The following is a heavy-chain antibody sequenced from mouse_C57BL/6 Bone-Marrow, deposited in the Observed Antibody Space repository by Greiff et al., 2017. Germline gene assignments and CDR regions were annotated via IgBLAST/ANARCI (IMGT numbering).Heavy chain of an antibody. CDR3: ARDGGDSSGPAWVAY. D-gene: IGHD3-2*02. CDR1: GFTFSSYA. Sequence: EVQLQESGGGLVKPGGSLKLSCAASGFTFSSYAMSWVRQTPEKRLEWVATISDGGSYTYYPDNVKGRFTISRDNAKNNLYLQMSHLKSEDTAMYYCARDGGDSSGPAWVAYWGQGTLVTVSA. V-gene: IGHV5-4*01. J-gene: IGHJ3*01. CDR2: ISDGGSYT.